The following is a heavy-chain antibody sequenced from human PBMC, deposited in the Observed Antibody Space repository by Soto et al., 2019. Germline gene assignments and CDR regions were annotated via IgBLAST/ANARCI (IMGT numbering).Heavy chain of an antibody. J-gene: IGHJ5*02. V-gene: IGHV4-59*08. D-gene: IGHD2-15*01. CDR1: GGSISSYY. CDR3: AQHNARDGQGCCGP. Sequence: QVQLQESGPGLVKPSEALSLTCTVSGGSISSYYWSWIRQPPGKGLVWIWYIYYSGTTNYNPSLKRRITVSVDRSKSLFSRWPGSVTGTTTAVYFCAQHNARDGQGCCGPCGRGSLVIVSS. CDR2: IYYSGTT.